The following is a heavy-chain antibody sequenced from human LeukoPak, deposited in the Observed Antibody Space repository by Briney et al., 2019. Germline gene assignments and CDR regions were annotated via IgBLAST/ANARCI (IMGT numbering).Heavy chain of an antibody. J-gene: IGHJ4*02. V-gene: IGHV3-23*01. D-gene: IGHD3-10*01. CDR3: AKVMTRTMVRGVPPSDY. Sequence: GGSLRLSCAAPGFTFSSSAMTWVRQAPGKGLEWVSTISGSGGSTYYADSVMGRFTISRDNSKNTLHLQMSSLRAEDTAVYYCAKVMTRTMVRGVPPSDYWGQGTLVTVSS. CDR1: GFTFSSSA. CDR2: ISGSGGST.